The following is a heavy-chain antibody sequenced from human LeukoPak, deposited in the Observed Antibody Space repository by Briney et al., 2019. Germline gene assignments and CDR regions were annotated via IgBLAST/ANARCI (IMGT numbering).Heavy chain of an antibody. Sequence: GGSLRRSCAASGFIFTKYGMHWVRQAPGKGLEWVAIIWNDGSQKHYGDSAKGRFTISRDDSRNMLYLEMNSLRAEDTAVYYCGRVGYSGNSVPIDYWGQGTLVTVSS. CDR2: IWNDGSQK. V-gene: IGHV3-33*01. D-gene: IGHD1-26*01. CDR3: GRVGYSGNSVPIDY. J-gene: IGHJ4*02. CDR1: GFIFTKYG.